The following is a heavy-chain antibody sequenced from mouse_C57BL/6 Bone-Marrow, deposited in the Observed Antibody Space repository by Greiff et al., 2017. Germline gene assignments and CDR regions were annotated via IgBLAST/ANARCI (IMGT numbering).Heavy chain of an antibody. CDR2: IWSGGST. J-gene: IGHJ4*01. CDR1: GFSLTSYG. CDR3: AKKGAMDY. V-gene: IGHV2-4*01. Sequence: VQLQQSGPGLVQPSQSLSITCTVSGFSLTSYGVHWVRQPPGKGLEWLGVIWSGGSTDDNAAFISRLSISKDNSKSHVFFKMNSLQADDTAIYYCAKKGAMDYWGQGTSVTVSS.